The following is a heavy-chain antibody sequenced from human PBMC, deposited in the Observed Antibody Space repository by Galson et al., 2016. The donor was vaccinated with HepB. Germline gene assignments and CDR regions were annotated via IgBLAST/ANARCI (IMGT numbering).Heavy chain of an antibody. CDR1: GFNFNNYT. Sequence: SLRLSCAASGFNFNNYTINWVRQAPGKGLEWISYISSGSSIIYYADSVRGRFTISRDSAKNSVYLQMNSLRDEDTAVYYCARNPDSSTWYMSWYFDLWGRGALVTVSP. CDR2: ISSGSSII. V-gene: IGHV3-48*02. J-gene: IGHJ2*01. D-gene: IGHD6-13*01. CDR3: ARNPDSSTWYMSWYFDL.